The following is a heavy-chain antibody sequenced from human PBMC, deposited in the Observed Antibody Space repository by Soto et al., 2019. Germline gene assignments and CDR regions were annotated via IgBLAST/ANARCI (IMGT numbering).Heavy chain of an antibody. CDR3: FQAEDGIRYCSTVSAFLLNRSSDLGIPAE. D-gene: IGHD3-9*01. Sequence: KGLELVAVISYDGSNKYYADYVKGRFTISRDNSKNTLYLQMNSLRAEDTAVYFFFQAEDGIRYCSTVSAFLLNRSSDLGIPAE. J-gene: IGHJ1*01. CDR2: ISYDGSNK. V-gene: IGHV3-30-3*01.